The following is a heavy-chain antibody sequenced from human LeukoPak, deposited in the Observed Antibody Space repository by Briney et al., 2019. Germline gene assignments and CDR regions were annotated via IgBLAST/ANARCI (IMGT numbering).Heavy chain of an antibody. CDR1: GYTFTSYP. CDR2: ITTYNGNT. J-gene: IGHJ4*02. D-gene: IGHD4-17*01. V-gene: IGHV1-18*01. CDR3: ARGYDYGDYVGDFDY. Sequence: ASVKVSCKASGYTFTSYPISWVRQAPGQGPEWMGWITTYNGNTKYAQKLQGRVTMTTDTSTSTVYMDLRGLRSDDTAVYYCARGYDYGDYVGDFDYWGQGTLVTVSS.